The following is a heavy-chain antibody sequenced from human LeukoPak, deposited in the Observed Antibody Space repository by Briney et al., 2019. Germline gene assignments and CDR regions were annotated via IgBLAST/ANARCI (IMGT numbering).Heavy chain of an antibody. V-gene: IGHV4-34*01. Sequence: SETLSLTCAVYGGSFSGYYWSWIRQPPGKGLEWIGEINHSGSTNYNPSLKSRVTISVDTSKNQFSLKLSSVTAADTAVYYRARGLRYCTNGVCYSRWIDYWGQGTLVTVSS. D-gene: IGHD2-8*01. CDR3: ARGLRYCTNGVCYSRWIDY. CDR1: GGSFSGYY. J-gene: IGHJ4*02. CDR2: INHSGST.